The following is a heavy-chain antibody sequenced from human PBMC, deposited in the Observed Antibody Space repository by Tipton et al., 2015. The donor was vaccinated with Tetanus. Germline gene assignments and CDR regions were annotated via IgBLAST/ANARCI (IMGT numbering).Heavy chain of an antibody. CDR1: GGSLSRYY. CDR2: IYYSGST. CDR3: ARESSYYMDV. V-gene: IGHV4-30-4*01. Sequence: TLSLTCAVHGGSLSRYYWSWIRQPPGKGLEWIGYIYYSGSTYYNPSLKSRVTISVDTSKNQFSLKLSSVTAADTAVYYCARESSYYMDVWGKGTTVTVSS. D-gene: IGHD3-16*02. J-gene: IGHJ6*03.